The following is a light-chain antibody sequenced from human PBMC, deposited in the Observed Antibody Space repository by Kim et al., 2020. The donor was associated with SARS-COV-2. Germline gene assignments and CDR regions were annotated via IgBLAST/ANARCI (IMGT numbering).Light chain of an antibody. CDR3: ETWDTNTQV. V-gene: IGLV4-60*03. Sequence: SVNLACTLGGRPSRDIIAWHQQQQGKAPRDLMKLQSSGRYNKGSGVPDRFSGSSSGADRYLTISNFQSEDEADYYCETWDTNTQVFGGGTQLTVL. CDR1: GRPSRDI. CDR2: LQSSGRY. J-gene: IGLJ3*02.